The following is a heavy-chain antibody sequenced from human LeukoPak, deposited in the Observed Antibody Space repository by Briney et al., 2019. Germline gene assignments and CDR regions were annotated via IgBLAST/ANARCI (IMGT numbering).Heavy chain of an antibody. CDR2: IRYDGSNK. CDR3: AKDLGTYDSSGYYRGAFDY. D-gene: IGHD3-22*01. V-gene: IGHV3-30*02. J-gene: IGHJ4*02. CDR1: GFTFSSYG. Sequence: PGGSLRLSCAASGFTFSSYGMHWVRQAPGKGLEWVAFIRYDGSNKCYADSVKGRFTISRDNSKNTLYLQMNSLRAEDTAVYYCAKDLGTYDSSGYYRGAFDYWGQGTLVTVSS.